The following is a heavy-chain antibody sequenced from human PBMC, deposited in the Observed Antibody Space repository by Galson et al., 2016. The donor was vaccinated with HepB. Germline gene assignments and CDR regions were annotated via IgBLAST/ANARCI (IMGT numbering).Heavy chain of an antibody. CDR2: INGRGDSI. D-gene: IGHD6-19*01. Sequence: SLRLSCAASGFTFSSYAMSWVRQAPGKGLQWVSAINGRGDSIFYADSVQGRFTISRDNSNNTAYLHMNSLRGDDTAAYYCAKEELKQWLVTSTFDHWGQGALVTVS. CDR1: GFTFSSYA. V-gene: IGHV3-23*01. CDR3: AKEELKQWLVTSTFDH. J-gene: IGHJ4*02.